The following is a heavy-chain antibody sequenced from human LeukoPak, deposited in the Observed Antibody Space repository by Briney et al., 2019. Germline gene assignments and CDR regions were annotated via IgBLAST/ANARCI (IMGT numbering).Heavy chain of an antibody. CDR2: ISSSSSYI. Sequence: GGSLRLSCAASGFTFSSYSMNWVRQAPGKGLEWVSSISSSSSYIYYADSVKGRFTISRDNAKNSLYLQMNSLRAEDTAVYYCARAKGEDIVVVPAAPSDYWGQGTLVTVSS. D-gene: IGHD2-2*01. CDR3: ARAKGEDIVVVPAAPSDY. V-gene: IGHV3-21*01. CDR1: GFTFSSYS. J-gene: IGHJ4*02.